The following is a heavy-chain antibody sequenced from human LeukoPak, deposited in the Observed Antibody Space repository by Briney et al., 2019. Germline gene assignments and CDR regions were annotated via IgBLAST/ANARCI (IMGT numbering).Heavy chain of an antibody. CDR3: APRGNYYYYYMDV. CDR1: GFTFSSYT. V-gene: IGHV3-21*01. CDR2: ISSSSSYI. Sequence: GGSLRLSCAASGFTFSSYTMNWVRQAPGKGLQSVSSISSSSSYIYYADSLKGRFTIFRDNAKNSLYLQMNSLRAEDTAVYYCAPRGNYYYYYMDVWGKGTTVIVSS. J-gene: IGHJ6*03. D-gene: IGHD3-10*01.